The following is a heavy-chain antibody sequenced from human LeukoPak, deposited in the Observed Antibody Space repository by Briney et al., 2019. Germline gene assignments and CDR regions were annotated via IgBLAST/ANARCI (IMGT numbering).Heavy chain of an antibody. CDR1: GGSFSGYY. CDR2: INHSGST. V-gene: IGHV4-34*01. Sequence: SETLSLTCAVYGGSFSGYYWSWIRQPPGKGLEWIGEINHSGSTNYNPSLKSRVTISVDMSKNQFSLKLSSVTAADTAVYYCARGSDYYGSGSSFRDVWGQGTTVTVSS. D-gene: IGHD3-10*01. J-gene: IGHJ6*02. CDR3: ARGSDYYGSGSSFRDV.